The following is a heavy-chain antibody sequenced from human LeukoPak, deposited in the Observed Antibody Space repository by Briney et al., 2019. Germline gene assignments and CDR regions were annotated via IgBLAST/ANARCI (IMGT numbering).Heavy chain of an antibody. CDR3: AREDYHYYGSGSHFDY. CDR1: GGSISSYY. CDR2: IYYSGST. D-gene: IGHD3-10*01. J-gene: IGHJ4*02. Sequence: PSETLSLTCTVSGGSISSYYWSWIRQPPGKGLEWIGYIYYSGSTNYNPSHKSRVTISVDTSKNQFSLKLSSVTAADTAVYYCAREDYHYYGSGSHFDYWGQGTLVTVSS. V-gene: IGHV4-59*01.